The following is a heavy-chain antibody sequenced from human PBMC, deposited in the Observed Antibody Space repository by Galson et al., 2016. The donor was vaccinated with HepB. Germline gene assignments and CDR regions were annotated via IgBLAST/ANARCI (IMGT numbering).Heavy chain of an antibody. CDR1: GFTLSSHW. D-gene: IGHD2-21*02. Sequence: SLRLSCAASGFTLSSHWMHWVRQAPGKGLVWVSRINSDGSRTNYADSVKGRFSISRDNAKNTLYLQMSSLRAEATAVYYCARVRGTYCGGDCYFDAFDIWGQGTLVTVSS. CDR2: INSDGSRT. CDR3: ARVRGTYCGGDCYFDAFDI. J-gene: IGHJ3*02. V-gene: IGHV3-74*01.